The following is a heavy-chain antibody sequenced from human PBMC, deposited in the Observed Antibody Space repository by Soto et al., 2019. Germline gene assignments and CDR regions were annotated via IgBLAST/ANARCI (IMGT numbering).Heavy chain of an antibody. CDR3: ARVRHSSGWYEIDY. D-gene: IGHD6-19*01. Sequence: PSETLSLTCSVSGGSISSYYWSWIRQPPGKGLEWIGYIYYSGSTNYNPSLKSRVTISVDTSKNQFSLKLSSVTAADTAVYYCARVRHSSGWYEIDYWGQGTLVTVSS. CDR1: GGSISSYY. J-gene: IGHJ4*02. V-gene: IGHV4-59*01. CDR2: IYYSGST.